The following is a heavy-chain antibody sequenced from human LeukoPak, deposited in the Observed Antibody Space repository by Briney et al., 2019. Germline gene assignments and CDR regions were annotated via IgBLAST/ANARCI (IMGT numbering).Heavy chain of an antibody. CDR3: AKDRGRTWVQVAN. V-gene: IGHV3-23*01. D-gene: IGHD2-15*01. J-gene: IGHJ4*02. CDR1: GFTFSSDA. Sequence: GGSLRLSCIGAGFTFSSDAMGWVRQAPGKGLEWVSGISGSGGSTYYADSVKGRFTISRDNSKNTLYLQMNSLRVEDTAVYYCAKDRGRTWVQVANWGQGTLVTVSS. CDR2: ISGSGGST.